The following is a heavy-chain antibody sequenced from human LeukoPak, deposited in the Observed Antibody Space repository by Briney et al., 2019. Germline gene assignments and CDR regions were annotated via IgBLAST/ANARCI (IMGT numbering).Heavy chain of an antibody. D-gene: IGHD6-13*01. CDR2: ISGSGGST. V-gene: IGHV3-23*01. J-gene: IGHJ4*02. CDR3: ATRIAAAPD. Sequence: GGSLRLSCAASGFTVSSNYMSWVRQAPGKGLEWVSAISGSGGSTYYADSVKGRFTISRDNSKNTLYLQMNSLRAEDTAVYYCATRIAAAPDWGQGTLVTVSS. CDR1: GFTVSSNY.